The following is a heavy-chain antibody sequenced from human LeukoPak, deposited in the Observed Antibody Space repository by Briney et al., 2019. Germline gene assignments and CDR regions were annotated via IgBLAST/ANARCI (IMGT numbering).Heavy chain of an antibody. CDR3: ARGGGLDV. V-gene: IGHV3-23*01. J-gene: IGHJ6*02. CDR2: VSASADST. Sequence: GGSLRLSCAASGFMFSKYAMSWVRQAPGKGLEWVSAVSASADSTYYADSVKGRFTISRDNSKNTLFLQMHSLRAEDTAVYFCARGGGLDVWGQGATVTVSS. D-gene: IGHD3-16*01. CDR1: GFMFSKYA.